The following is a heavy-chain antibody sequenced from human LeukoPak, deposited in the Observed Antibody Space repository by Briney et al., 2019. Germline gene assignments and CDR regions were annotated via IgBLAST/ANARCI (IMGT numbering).Heavy chain of an antibody. D-gene: IGHD5-24*01. Sequence: PSETLSLTCTVSGGSISSYYWSWIRQPAGKGLEWIGSIYYSGSTYYNPSLKSRVTISVDTSKNQFSLKLSSVTAADTAVYYCANLGETKEMATIRNYWGQGTLVTVSS. J-gene: IGHJ4*02. V-gene: IGHV4-59*05. CDR3: ANLGETKEMATIRNY. CDR1: GGSISSYY. CDR2: IYYSGST.